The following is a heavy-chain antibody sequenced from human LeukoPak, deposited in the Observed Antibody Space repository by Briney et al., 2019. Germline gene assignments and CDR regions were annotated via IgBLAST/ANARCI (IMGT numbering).Heavy chain of an antibody. Sequence: PSETLSLTCTVSGGSISSSSYYWGWIRQPPGKGLEWIGSIYYSGSTYYNPSLKSRVTISVDTSKNQFSLKLSSVTAADTAVYYCARRRPLVPYYYYYYMDVWGKGTTVTVSS. J-gene: IGHJ6*03. CDR2: IYYSGST. CDR3: ARRRPLVPYYYYYYMDV. D-gene: IGHD3-9*01. V-gene: IGHV4-39*07. CDR1: GGSISSSSYY.